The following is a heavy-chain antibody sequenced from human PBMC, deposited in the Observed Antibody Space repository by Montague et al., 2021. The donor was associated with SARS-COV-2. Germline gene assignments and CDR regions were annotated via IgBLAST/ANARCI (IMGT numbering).Heavy chain of an antibody. V-gene: IGHV3-7*03. Sequence: SLRLSCAASGFTFSNYWMSWVRQAPGKGPEWVANIKKDGREKYYLDSVKGRLTISRDNAKNALFLQVNSLRVEDTAVYYCAREISGGDFDCWGQGTLVTVSS. CDR2: IKKDGREK. CDR3: AREISGGDFDC. CDR1: GFTFSNYW. J-gene: IGHJ4*02. D-gene: IGHD3-10*01.